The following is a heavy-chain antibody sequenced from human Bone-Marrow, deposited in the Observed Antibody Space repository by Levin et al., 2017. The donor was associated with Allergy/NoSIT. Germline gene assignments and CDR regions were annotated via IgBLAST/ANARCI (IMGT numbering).Heavy chain of an antibody. J-gene: IGHJ2*01. D-gene: IGHD6-19*01. CDR2: MSYDGSDK. V-gene: IGHV3-30*18. Sequence: GESLKISCAASGFIFSSYGMHWVRQVPGKGLEWVALMSYDGSDKYYADSVRGRFTISRDNSKNTLYLQMDSLRAEDTAVYYCAKDRPGGSSGWYPTLGWYFDLWGRGTLVTVSS. CDR1: GFIFSSYG. CDR3: AKDRPGGSSGWYPTLGWYFDL.